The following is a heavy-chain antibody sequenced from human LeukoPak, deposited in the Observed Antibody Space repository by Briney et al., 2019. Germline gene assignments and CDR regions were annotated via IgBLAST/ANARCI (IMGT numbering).Heavy chain of an antibody. CDR2: INPNSGGT. CDR1: GYTFTGYY. D-gene: IGHD1-26*01. V-gene: IGHV1-2*02. CDR3: ARVGSGWELLMYY. J-gene: IGHJ4*02. Sequence: ASVKVSCKASGYTFTGYYMHWVRQAPGQGLEWMGWINPNSGGTNYAQKFQGRVTMTRDTSISTAYMELSRLRSDDTAVYYCARVGSGWELLMYYWGQGTLVTVSS.